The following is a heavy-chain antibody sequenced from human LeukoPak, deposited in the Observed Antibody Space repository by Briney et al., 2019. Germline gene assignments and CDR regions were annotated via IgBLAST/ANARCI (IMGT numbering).Heavy chain of an antibody. V-gene: IGHV4-34*01. J-gene: IGHJ4*02. CDR2: INHSGST. CDR1: GGSFSGYY. CDR3: AIDCGSTSCYRAPAGY. D-gene: IGHD2-2*01. Sequence: SETLSLTCAVYGGSFSGYYWSWIRQPPGKGLEWIGEINHSGSTNYNPSLKSRVTISVDTSKNQFSLKLSSVTAADTAVYYCAIDCGSTSCYRAPAGYWGQGTLVTVSS.